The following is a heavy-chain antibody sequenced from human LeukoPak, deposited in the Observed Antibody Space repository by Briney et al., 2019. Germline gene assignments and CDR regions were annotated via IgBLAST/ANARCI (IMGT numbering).Heavy chain of an antibody. Sequence: PGGSLGLSCAASGFTVSSNYMNWVRQAPGKGLEWVSVIHSGGSTYYADSVKGRFTISRDNSKNTLYLQMNSLRAEDTAVYYCARWSSGYDYWGQGTLVTVSS. J-gene: IGHJ4*02. V-gene: IGHV3-53*01. CDR1: GFTVSSNY. CDR3: ARWSSGYDY. D-gene: IGHD6-19*01. CDR2: IHSGGST.